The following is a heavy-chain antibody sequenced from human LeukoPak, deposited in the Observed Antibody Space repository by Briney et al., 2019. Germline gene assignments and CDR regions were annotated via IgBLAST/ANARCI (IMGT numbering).Heavy chain of an antibody. CDR1: GDSVSSNTGG. CDR2: TYYRSKWYY. CDR3: ARRLLGYCSGGSCYSGYFQH. D-gene: IGHD2-15*01. Sequence: SQTLSLTCAISGDSVSSNTGGWNWIRQSPSRGLEWLGRTYYRSKWYYDYAVSVKSRISINPDTSKNQFSLKLSSVTAADTAMYYCARRLLGYCSGGSCYSGYFQHWGQGTLVTVSS. V-gene: IGHV6-1*01. J-gene: IGHJ1*01.